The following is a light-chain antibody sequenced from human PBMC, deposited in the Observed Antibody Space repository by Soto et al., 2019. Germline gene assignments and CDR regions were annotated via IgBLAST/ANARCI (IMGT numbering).Light chain of an antibody. Sequence: EIVLTQSPGTLSLSPGERATLSCRASQSVNSNFLAWYQQKPGQAPRLLIYGASTRAAGVPDRFSGSGSGTDFTLTITRLEHEDFAMYYCQQYGRSPLMYTFGQGTKLGVK. CDR2: GAS. CDR3: QQYGRSPLMYT. V-gene: IGKV3-20*01. CDR1: QSVNSNF. J-gene: IGKJ2*01.